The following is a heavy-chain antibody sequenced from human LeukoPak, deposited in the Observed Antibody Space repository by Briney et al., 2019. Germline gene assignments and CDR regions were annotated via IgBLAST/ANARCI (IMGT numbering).Heavy chain of an antibody. J-gene: IGHJ4*02. CDR2: INPSDDST. CDR3: ARVVVDSNGWYHFDY. D-gene: IGHD6-19*01. V-gene: IGHV1-46*01. Sequence: EASVKVSCKASGYTFTTYHIHWVRQAPGEGLEWMGKINPSDDSTNYAQKLQGRVTMTRDTSTSTVYMELSSLRSEDTAVYYCARVVVDSNGWYHFDYWGQGTLVTVSS. CDR1: GYTFTTYH.